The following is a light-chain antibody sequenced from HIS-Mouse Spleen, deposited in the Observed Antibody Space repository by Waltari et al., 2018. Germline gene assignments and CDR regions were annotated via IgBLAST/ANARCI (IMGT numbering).Light chain of an antibody. V-gene: IGLV2-11*01. CDR1: RSDVGGYNY. CDR2: DVS. Sequence: QSALTQPRSVSGSPGQSVTISCTGTRSDVGGYNYVPCYQPHPGKAPKLMIYDVSKRPSGVPDRFSGSKSGNTASLTISGLQAEDEADYYCCSYAGSYTYVVFGGGTKLTVL. CDR3: CSYAGSYTYVV. J-gene: IGLJ2*01.